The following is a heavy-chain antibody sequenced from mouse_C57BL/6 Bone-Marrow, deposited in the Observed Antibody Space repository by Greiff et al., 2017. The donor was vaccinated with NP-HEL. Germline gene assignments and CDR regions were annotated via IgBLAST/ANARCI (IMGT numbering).Heavy chain of an antibody. CDR2: IYPRCGNT. J-gene: IGHJ1*03. CDR3: ASYGGWYFDV. D-gene: IGHD1-1*01. CDR1: GYTFTSYG. Sequence: QVQLQQSGAELARPGASVKLSCKASGYTFTSYGISWVKQRTGQGLEWIGEIYPRCGNTYYNEKFKGKATLTADKSSSTAYMELRSLTSEDSAVYFCASYGGWYFDVWGTGTTVTVSS. V-gene: IGHV1-81*01.